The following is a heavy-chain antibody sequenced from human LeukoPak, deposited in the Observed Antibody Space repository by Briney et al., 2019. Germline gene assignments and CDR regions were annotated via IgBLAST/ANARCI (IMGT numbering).Heavy chain of an antibody. V-gene: IGHV1-18*01. CDR3: ARKAYFYDSTLDY. D-gene: IGHD3-22*01. CDR2: ISAYNGNT. J-gene: IGHJ4*02. Sequence: ASVKVSCKASGYTFTSYGISWVRQAPGQGLEWMGWISAYNGNTNNAQKLQGRVTMTTDTSTSTSYMELRSLRSDDKAVDYCARKAYFYDSTLDYWGQGTLVTVSS. CDR1: GYTFTSYG.